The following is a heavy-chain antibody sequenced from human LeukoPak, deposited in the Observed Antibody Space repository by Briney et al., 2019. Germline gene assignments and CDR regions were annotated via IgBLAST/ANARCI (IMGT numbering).Heavy chain of an antibody. J-gene: IGHJ4*02. Sequence: GGSLRLSCAASGFTFSSYEMNWVRQAPGKGLEWVSYISSSGGTIYYADSVKGRFTISRDNAKNSLYLQMNSLRAEDTAVYYCARDNPYGGNVDYWGQGTLVTVSS. V-gene: IGHV3-48*03. D-gene: IGHD4-23*01. CDR3: ARDNPYGGNVDY. CDR2: ISSSGGTI. CDR1: GFTFSSYE.